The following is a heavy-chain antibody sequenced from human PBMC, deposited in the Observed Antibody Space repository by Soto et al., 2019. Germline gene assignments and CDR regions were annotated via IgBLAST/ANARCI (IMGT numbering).Heavy chain of an antibody. Sequence: GGSLRLCSSASTLTVGSNYMSWVRQAPGKGLEWVSVIYSGGSTSYADSVKGRFTISRDNSKNTMYLQMNSLRAEDTAVYYCASLYGPTDYWGQGTLVTVSS. CDR2: IYSGGST. D-gene: IGHD3-10*01. V-gene: IGHV3-53*01. CDR3: ASLYGPTDY. J-gene: IGHJ4*02. CDR1: TLTVGSNY.